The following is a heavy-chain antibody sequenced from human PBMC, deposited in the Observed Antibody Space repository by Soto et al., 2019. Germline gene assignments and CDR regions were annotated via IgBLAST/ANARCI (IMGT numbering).Heavy chain of an antibody. Sequence: QVQLVQSGAEVKKPGSSVKVSCKASGGTFSSYTISWVRQAPGQGLEWMGRIIPILGIANYAQKFQGRVTMTADKSTSTAYMELSSHRSEDTAVYYCARGYGGYDILTGYWGDYYFDYCGQGTLVTVSS. D-gene: IGHD3-9*01. J-gene: IGHJ4*02. CDR2: IIPILGIA. CDR1: GGTFSSYT. V-gene: IGHV1-69*02. CDR3: ARGYGGYDILTGYWGDYYFDY.